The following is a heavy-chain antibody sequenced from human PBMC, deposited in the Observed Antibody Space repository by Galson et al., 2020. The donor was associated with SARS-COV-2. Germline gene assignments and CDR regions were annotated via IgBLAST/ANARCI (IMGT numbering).Heavy chain of an antibody. CDR1: LFSFSASY. Sequence: SLKISCSPSLFSFSASYMIWSRQSPGKGLQRVANLGSGGSDTFYVESVKGRFTISRDNAKITVYLQMNSLKVEDTAIYYCREGPPVTYYWGQGTLVTGSS. CDR2: LGSGGSDT. CDR3: REGPPVTYY. V-gene: IGHV3-7*05. J-gene: IGHJ4*02.